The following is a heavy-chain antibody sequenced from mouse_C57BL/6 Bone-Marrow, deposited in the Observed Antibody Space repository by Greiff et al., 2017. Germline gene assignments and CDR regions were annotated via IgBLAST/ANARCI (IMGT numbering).Heavy chain of an antibody. V-gene: IGHV1-50*01. CDR2: IDPSDSYT. CDR3: ARLGIWSNPGGYFDY. Sequence: QVQLQQPGAELVKPGASVKLSCKASGYTFTSYWMQWVKQRPGQGLEWIGEIDPSDSYTNYNQKFKGKATLTVDTSSSTAYMQLSSLTSWDSAVYYWARLGIWSNPGGYFDYWGQGTTLTVSS. J-gene: IGHJ2*01. CDR1: GYTFTSYW. D-gene: IGHD1-1*02.